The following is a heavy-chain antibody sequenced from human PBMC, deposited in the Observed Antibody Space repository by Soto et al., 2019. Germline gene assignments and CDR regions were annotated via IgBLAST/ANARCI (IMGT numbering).Heavy chain of an antibody. V-gene: IGHV3-30-3*01. CDR3: ARDRDVGAQGAFDI. D-gene: IGHD1-26*01. J-gene: IGHJ3*02. CDR1: GFTFSSYA. CDR2: ISYDGSNK. Sequence: QVQLVESGGGVVQPGRSLRLSCAASGFTFSSYAMHWVRQAPGKGLEWVAVISYDGSNKYYADSVKGRFTISRDNSKNTLYLQMNSLRAEDTAVYYCARDRDVGAQGAFDIWGQGTMDTVSS.